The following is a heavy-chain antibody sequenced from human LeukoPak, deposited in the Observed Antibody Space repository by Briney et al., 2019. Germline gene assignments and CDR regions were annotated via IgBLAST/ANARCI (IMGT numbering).Heavy chain of an antibody. CDR1: GGSISGYY. CDR3: ARVYYDSSGSIMPFDY. V-gene: IGHV4-34*01. Sequence: PSETLSLTCTVSGGSISGYYWSWIRQPPGKGLEWIGEINHSGSTNYNPSLKSRVTISVDTSKNQFSLKLSSVTAADTAVYYCARVYYDSSGSIMPFDYWGQGTLVTVSS. CDR2: INHSGST. D-gene: IGHD3-22*01. J-gene: IGHJ4*02.